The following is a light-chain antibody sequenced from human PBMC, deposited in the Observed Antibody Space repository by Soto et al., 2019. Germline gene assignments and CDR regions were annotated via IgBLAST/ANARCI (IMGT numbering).Light chain of an antibody. CDR3: SSYAGSNNYMV. CDR2: EVS. CDR1: SSDVGGSDY. Sequence: QSVLSQPPSASGSPGQSVAISCTGTSSDVGGSDYVSWYQQHPDDAPKLIISEVSKRPSGVPDRFSGSKSGNTASLTVSGLQAEDEADYYCSSYAGSNNYMVFGGGTKLTVL. J-gene: IGLJ2*01. V-gene: IGLV2-8*01.